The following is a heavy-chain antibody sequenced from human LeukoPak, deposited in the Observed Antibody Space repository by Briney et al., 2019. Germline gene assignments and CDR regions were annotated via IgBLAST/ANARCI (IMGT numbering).Heavy chain of an antibody. Sequence: GESLKISCKGSGYSFTNYWIGWVRQMPGKGLEWVGIIYPGDSDTRYSPSFQGQVTISADKSISTAYLQWSGLKASDTAMYYCARQGYGDYARNAFDIWGQGTMVTVSS. J-gene: IGHJ3*02. CDR2: IYPGDSDT. CDR3: ARQGYGDYARNAFDI. V-gene: IGHV5-51*01. CDR1: GYSFTNYW. D-gene: IGHD4-17*01.